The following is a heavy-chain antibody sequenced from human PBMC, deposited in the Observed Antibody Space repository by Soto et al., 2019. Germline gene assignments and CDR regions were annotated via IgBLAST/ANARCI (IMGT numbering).Heavy chain of an antibody. Sequence: VQLVESGGGVVQPGRSLRLSCAASGFIFSDYGMHWVRQAPGKGLEWVGLMSYDGSKEYYADSVKGRFTISRDNSKNTLYLQMNSLSAEDSAVYYCAKDGRIAAFDYWGQGTLVIVSS. CDR2: MSYDGSKE. J-gene: IGHJ4*02. V-gene: IGHV3-30*18. CDR1: GFIFSDYG. D-gene: IGHD6-6*01. CDR3: AKDGRIAAFDY.